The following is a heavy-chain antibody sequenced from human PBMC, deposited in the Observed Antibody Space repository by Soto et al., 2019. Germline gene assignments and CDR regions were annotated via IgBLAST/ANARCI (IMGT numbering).Heavy chain of an antibody. J-gene: IGHJ6*02. CDR1: GGTFSSYA. CDR3: ATHWTGVPRYYYGMDV. V-gene: IGHV1-69*13. D-gene: IGHD2-8*02. Sequence: SVKVSCKASGGTFSSYAISWVRQAPGQGLEWMGGIIPIFGTANYAQKFQGRVTITADESTSTAYMELSSLRSEDTAVYYCATHWTGVPRYYYGMDVWGQGTTVTVSS. CDR2: IIPIFGTA.